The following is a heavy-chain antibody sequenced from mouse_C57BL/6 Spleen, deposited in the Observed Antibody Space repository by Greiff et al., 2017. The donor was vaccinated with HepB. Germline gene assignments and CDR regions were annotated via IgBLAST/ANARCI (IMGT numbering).Heavy chain of an antibody. J-gene: IGHJ2*01. D-gene: IGHD1-1*01. CDR2: IDPETGGT. Sequence: VQLQQSGAELVRPGASVTLSCKASGYTFTDYEMHWVKQTPVHGLEWIGAIDPETGGTAYNQKFKGKAILTADKSSSTAYMELRSLTSEDSAVYYCTRPHYYGSDIDYWGQGTTLTVSS. CDR1: GYTFTDYE. CDR3: TRPHYYGSDIDY. V-gene: IGHV1-15*01.